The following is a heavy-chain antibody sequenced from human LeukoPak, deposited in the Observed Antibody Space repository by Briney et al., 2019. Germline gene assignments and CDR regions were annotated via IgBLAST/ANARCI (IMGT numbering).Heavy chain of an antibody. CDR3: ATEAECSGGSCYSYGWFDP. CDR2: ISCGSA. CDR1: GGSVSSSLNK. J-gene: IGHJ5*02. D-gene: IGHD2-15*01. Sequence: SETLSLTCSVSGGSVSSSLNKWSWIRQPPGKGLEWIGEISCGSASYNPSLRSRVTISTDTSTNQFSLTLDSVTAADTAVYYCATEAECSGGSCYSYGWFDPWGQGTQVIVSS. V-gene: IGHV4-61*01.